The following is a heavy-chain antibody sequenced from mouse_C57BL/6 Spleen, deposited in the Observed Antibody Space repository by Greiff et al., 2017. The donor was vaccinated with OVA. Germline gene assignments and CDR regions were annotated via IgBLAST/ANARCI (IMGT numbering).Heavy chain of an antibody. CDR2: IYPGSGNT. Sequence: QVQLQQSGPELVKPGASVKISCKASGYSFTSYYIHWVKQRPGQGLEWIGWIYPGSGNTKYNEKFKGKATLTADTSSSTAYMQLSSLTSEDSAVYYCARRGLDYYGTDWYFDVWGTGTTVTVSS. J-gene: IGHJ1*03. D-gene: IGHD1-1*01. CDR3: ARRGLDYYGTDWYFDV. CDR1: GYSFTSYY. V-gene: IGHV1-66*01.